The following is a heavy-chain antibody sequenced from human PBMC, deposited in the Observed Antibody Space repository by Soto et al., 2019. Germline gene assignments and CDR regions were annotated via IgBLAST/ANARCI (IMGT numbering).Heavy chain of an antibody. CDR2: INPGKETT. CDR3: ARDPEYGSGSLDV. D-gene: IGHD3-10*01. J-gene: IGHJ3*01. CDR1: GYTFTSYA. Sequence: QGQLVLSGAEVKKPGASVKVSCEASGYTFTSYAIHWVRQAPGQRLEWMGWINPGKETTRYSQRFQGRVTITSDTSANTVYMLLSSVTSEDTALYFCARDPEYGSGSLDVWGQGTMVIVSS. V-gene: IGHV1-3*01.